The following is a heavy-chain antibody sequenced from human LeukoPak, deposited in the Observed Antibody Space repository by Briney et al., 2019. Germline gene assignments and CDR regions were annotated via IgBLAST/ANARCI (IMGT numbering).Heavy chain of an antibody. V-gene: IGHV1-3*01. CDR1: GYTFTSYA. J-gene: IGHJ3*02. D-gene: IGHD6-19*01. CDR2: INAGNGNT. CDR3: ARFPIAVAGTDAFDI. Sequence: GASVKVSCKASGYTFTSYAMHWVRQAPGQRLEWMGWINAGNGNTKYSQKFQGRVTITRDTSASTAYMELSSLRSEDTAVYYCARFPIAVAGTDAFDIWGQGTMVTVSS.